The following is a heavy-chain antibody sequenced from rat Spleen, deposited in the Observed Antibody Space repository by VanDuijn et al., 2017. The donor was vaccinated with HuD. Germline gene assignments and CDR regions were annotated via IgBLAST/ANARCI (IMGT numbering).Heavy chain of an antibody. Sequence: EVQLVESGGDLVQPGRSLKLSCAASGFTFSNYGIHWIRQAPTKGLEWVASISPSGGTPYYRDSVKGRFTISRDNAKSTLYLQIDSLRSEDTATYYCTSHGTRISRFAYWGQCTLVTVSS. J-gene: IGHJ3*01. CDR3: TSHGTRISRFAY. CDR1: GFTFSNYG. V-gene: IGHV5-19*01. CDR2: ISPSGGTP. D-gene: IGHD1-4*01.